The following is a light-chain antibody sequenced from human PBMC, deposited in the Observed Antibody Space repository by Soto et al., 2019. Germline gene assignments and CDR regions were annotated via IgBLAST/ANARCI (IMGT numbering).Light chain of an antibody. V-gene: IGLV2-14*01. CDR1: SSDVGGYNY. CDR2: AVS. CDR3: SSYTSSSLVV. J-gene: IGLJ2*01. Sequence: QSVLTQPASVSGSPGQSITISCTGTSSDVGGYNYVSWYKQYAGKAPKLMIYAVSNRPSGVSNRFSASKSGSTAFLTISGLQAEDEADYYCSSYTSSSLVVFGGGTKVTVL.